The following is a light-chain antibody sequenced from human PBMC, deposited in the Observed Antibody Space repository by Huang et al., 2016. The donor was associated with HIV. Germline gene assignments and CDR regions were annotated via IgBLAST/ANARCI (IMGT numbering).Light chain of an antibody. CDR3: QQYNNWPPWT. J-gene: IGKJ1*01. CDR1: AGVSNN. V-gene: IGKV3D-15*01. Sequence: IVMTQSPATLSVSPGERATLSCRASAGVSNNVAWYQQRPGQTPRLLIHGASTRHTGRPAKFRGRGSGTEFPLTITSLQPEDSAVYYCQQYNNWPPWTFGPGTQVEI. CDR2: GAS.